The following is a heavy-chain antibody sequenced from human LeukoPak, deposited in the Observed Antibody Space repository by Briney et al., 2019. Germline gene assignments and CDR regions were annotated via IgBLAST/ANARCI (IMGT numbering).Heavy chain of an antibody. CDR2: IYSGGST. Sequence: GGSLRLSCAASGFTVSSNYMSWVRQAPGKGLEWVSVIYSGGSTYYADSVKGRFTISRVNSKNTLYLQMNSLRAEDTAVYYCARIGASNTGAFDIWGQGTMVTVSS. D-gene: IGHD1-1*01. CDR3: ARIGASNTGAFDI. J-gene: IGHJ3*02. CDR1: GFTVSSNY. V-gene: IGHV3-66*01.